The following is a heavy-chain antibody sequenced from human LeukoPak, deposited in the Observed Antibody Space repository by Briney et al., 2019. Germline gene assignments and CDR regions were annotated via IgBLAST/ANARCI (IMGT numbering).Heavy chain of an antibody. D-gene: IGHD1-26*01. CDR3: ARDPYNGNYGDYYYYMDV. V-gene: IGHV3-21*01. CDR1: GFTFNRYN. J-gene: IGHJ6*03. Sequence: PGGSLRLSCAASGFTFNRYNMNWVRQTPGKGLEWVSSITSSGAYIYYADSVKGRFTISRDNAKNSLSLQMNSLRAEDTAVYYCARDPYNGNYGDYYYYMDVWGKGTTVTISS. CDR2: ITSSGAYI.